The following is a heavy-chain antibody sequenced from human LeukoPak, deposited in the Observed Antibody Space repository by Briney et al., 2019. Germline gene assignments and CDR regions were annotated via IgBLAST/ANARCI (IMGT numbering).Heavy chain of an antibody. V-gene: IGHV4-61*02. CDR3: ARVVKYSYGLDY. CDR1: GGSISSGSYY. D-gene: IGHD5-18*01. Sequence: SETLSLTCTVSGGSISSGSYYWSWIRQPAGKGLEWSGRIYTSGSTNYNPSLKSRVTISVDTSKNQFSLKLSSVTAADTAVYYCARVVKYSYGLDYWGQGTLVTVSS. J-gene: IGHJ4*02. CDR2: IYTSGST.